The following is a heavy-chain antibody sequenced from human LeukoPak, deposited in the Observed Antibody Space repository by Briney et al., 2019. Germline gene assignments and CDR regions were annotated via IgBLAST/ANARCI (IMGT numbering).Heavy chain of an antibody. CDR3: ARQQWLGLFDY. CDR2: INHSGST. CDR1: GGSFSGYY. V-gene: IGHV4-34*01. Sequence: SETLSLTCAVYGGSFSGYYWSWIRQPPGKGLEWIGEINHSGSTNYNPSLKSRVTISVDTSKNQFSLKLSSVTAADTAAYYCARQQWLGLFDYWGQGTLVTVSS. J-gene: IGHJ4*02. D-gene: IGHD6-19*01.